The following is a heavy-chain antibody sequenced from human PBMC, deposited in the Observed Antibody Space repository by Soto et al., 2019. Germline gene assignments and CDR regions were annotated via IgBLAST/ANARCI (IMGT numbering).Heavy chain of an antibody. D-gene: IGHD4-4*01. CDR1: GNSISGTSSF. CDR3: TRRVRSTGLLDY. CDR2: VYYTGST. V-gene: IGHV4-39*01. Sequence: QLQLRESGPGLVKPSETLSLTCTVSGNSISGTSSFWAWIRQPPGKNLEWIGSVYYTGSTYYNSSRKSRVCISIATSESQFYLSLNSVTAADTAVYYCTRRVRSTGLLDYWGQGALVTVSS. J-gene: IGHJ4*02.